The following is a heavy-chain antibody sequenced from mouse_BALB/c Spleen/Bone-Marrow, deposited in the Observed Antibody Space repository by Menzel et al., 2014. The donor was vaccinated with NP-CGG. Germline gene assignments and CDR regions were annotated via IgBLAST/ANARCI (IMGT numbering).Heavy chain of an antibody. CDR1: GYTFTNYY. Sequence: QVHVKQSGAELVKPGASVKLSCRASGYTFTNYYMYWVKQRPGQGLEWIGETNPSNGGTNFNEKFKSKATLTVDKSSSTAYMQLSSLTSEDSAVYYCTRLPHWGQGTSVTVSS. D-gene: IGHD5-1*01. CDR3: TRLPH. J-gene: IGHJ4*01. V-gene: IGHV1S81*02. CDR2: TNPSNGGT.